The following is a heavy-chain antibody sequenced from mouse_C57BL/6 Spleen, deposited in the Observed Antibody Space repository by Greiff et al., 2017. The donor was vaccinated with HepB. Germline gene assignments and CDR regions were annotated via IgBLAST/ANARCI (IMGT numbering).Heavy chain of an antibody. Sequence: EVKVVESGGGLVKPGGSLKLSCAASGFTFSDYGMHWVRQAPEKGLEWVAYISSGSSTIYYADTVKGRFTISRDNAKNTLFLQMTSLRSEDTAMYYCASNWDWYFDVWGTGTTVTVSS. CDR3: ASNWDWYFDV. D-gene: IGHD4-1*01. J-gene: IGHJ1*03. CDR2: ISSGSSTI. CDR1: GFTFSDYG. V-gene: IGHV5-17*01.